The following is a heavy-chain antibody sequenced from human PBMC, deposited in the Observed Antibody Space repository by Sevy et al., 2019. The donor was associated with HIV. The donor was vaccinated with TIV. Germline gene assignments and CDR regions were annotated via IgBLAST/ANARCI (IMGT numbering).Heavy chain of an antibody. CDR3: VRDRYSGSTMAQY. CDR2: ISSSSSYI. J-gene: IGHJ4*02. V-gene: IGHV3-21*01. Sequence: GGSLRLSCAASGFTFSSYCMNWVRQAPGKGLEWVSSISSSSSYIYYAHSVKGRFTISRDNAKNSLYLQMNSLRAEDTAVYYCVRDRYSGSTMAQYWGQGTLVTVSS. CDR1: GFTFSSYC. D-gene: IGHD5-12*01.